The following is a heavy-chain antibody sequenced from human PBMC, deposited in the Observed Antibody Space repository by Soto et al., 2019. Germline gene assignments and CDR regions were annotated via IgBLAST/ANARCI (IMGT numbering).Heavy chain of an antibody. D-gene: IGHD3-10*01. CDR3: ARVALVLWFGELTLGWFDP. CDR1: GGSISSSNW. V-gene: IGHV4-4*02. Sequence: QVQLQESGPGLVKPSGTLSLTCAVPGGSISSSNWWSWVRQPPGKGLEWIGEIYHSGSTNYNPSLKSRVTISVDKSKNQFSLKLSSVTAADTAVYYCARVALVLWFGELTLGWFDPWGQGTLVTVSS. CDR2: IYHSGST. J-gene: IGHJ5*02.